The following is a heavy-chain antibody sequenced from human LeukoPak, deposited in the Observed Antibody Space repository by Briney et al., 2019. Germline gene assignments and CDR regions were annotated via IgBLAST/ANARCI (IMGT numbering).Heavy chain of an antibody. CDR3: ARGNWVFDY. CDR2: ISGSGGSA. J-gene: IGHJ4*02. V-gene: IGHV3-23*01. D-gene: IGHD7-27*01. CDR1: GFTFRSYA. Sequence: GGSLRLSCAASGFTFRSYAMSWVRQAPGKGLEWVSGISGSGGSAHDADSVKGRFTISRDNAKNSLYLQMNSLRAEDTAVYYCARGNWVFDYWGQGTLVTVSS.